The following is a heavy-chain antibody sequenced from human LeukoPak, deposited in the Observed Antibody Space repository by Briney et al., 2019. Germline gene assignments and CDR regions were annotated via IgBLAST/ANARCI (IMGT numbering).Heavy chain of an antibody. Sequence: SETLSLTCTVSGGSISSSSYYWGWLRQPPGKGLEWIGSIYYSGSTYYNTSLKSRVTISVDTSKNQFSLKLSSVTAADTAVYYCARGSSGCSYYFDYWGQGALVTVSS. CDR2: IYYSGST. CDR1: GGSISSSSYY. V-gene: IGHV4-39*01. J-gene: IGHJ4*02. D-gene: IGHD6-19*01. CDR3: ARGSSGCSYYFDY.